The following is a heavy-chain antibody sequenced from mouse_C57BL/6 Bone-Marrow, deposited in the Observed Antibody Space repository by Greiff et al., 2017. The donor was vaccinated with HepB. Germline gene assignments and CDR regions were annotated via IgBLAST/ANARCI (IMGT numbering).Heavy chain of an antibody. J-gene: IGHJ2*01. CDR2: ISDGGSYT. CDR3: ARGYYGSRYFDY. CDR1: GFTFSSYA. D-gene: IGHD1-1*01. Sequence: EVQGVDSGGGLVKPGGSLKLSCAASGFTFSSYAMSWVRQTPEKRLEWVATISDGGSYTYYPDNVKGRFTISRDNAKNNLYLQMSHLKSEDTAMYYCARGYYGSRYFDYWGQGTTLTVSS. V-gene: IGHV5-4*01.